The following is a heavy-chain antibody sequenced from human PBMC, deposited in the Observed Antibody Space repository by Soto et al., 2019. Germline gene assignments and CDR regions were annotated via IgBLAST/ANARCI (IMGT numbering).Heavy chain of an antibody. CDR3: ARDSPGGYCSSTSCYNWLDP. CDR1: GGTFSSYA. CDR2: IIPIFGTA. J-gene: IGHJ5*02. V-gene: IGHV1-69*13. D-gene: IGHD2-2*03. Sequence: SVKVSCKASGGTFSSYAISWVRQAPGQGLEWMGGIIPIFGTANYAQKFQGRVTITADESTSTAYMELSSLRSEDTAVYYCARDSPGGYCSSTSCYNWLDPWGQGTLVTVSS.